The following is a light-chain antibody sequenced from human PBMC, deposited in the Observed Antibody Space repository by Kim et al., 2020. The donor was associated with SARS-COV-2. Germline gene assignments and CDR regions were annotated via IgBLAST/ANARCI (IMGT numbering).Light chain of an antibody. CDR3: QQYYSYPLT. CDR2: AAS. V-gene: IGKV1-8*01. J-gene: IGKJ4*01. Sequence: AIRMTQSPSSFSASTGDRVTITCRASQGISSYLAWYQQKPGKAPKLLIYAASTLQSGVPSRFSGSGSGTDFTLTIRCLQSEDFATYYCQQYYSYPLTFGGGTKLEI. CDR1: QGISSY.